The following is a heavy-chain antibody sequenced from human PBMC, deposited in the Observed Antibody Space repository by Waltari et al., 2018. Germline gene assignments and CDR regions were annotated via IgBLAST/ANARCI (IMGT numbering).Heavy chain of an antibody. CDR2: IKQDGSEK. D-gene: IGHD3-3*01. V-gene: IGHV3-7*01. CDR3: ARDNEFWSGYEKDY. J-gene: IGHJ4*02. CDR1: GFTFSSYW. Sequence: EVQLVESGGGLVQPGGSLRLSCAASGFTFSSYWMSWVRQAPGKGLEWVANIKQDGSEKYYVDSVKGRFTISRDNAKNSLYLQMNSLRAEDTAVYYCARDNEFWSGYEKDYWGQGTLVTVSS.